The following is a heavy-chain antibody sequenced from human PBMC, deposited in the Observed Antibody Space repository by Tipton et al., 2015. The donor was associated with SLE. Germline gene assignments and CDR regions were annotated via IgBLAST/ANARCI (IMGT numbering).Heavy chain of an antibody. CDR1: GFIFDDFG. Sequence: SLRLSCEASGFIFDDFGMNWVRQVPGKGLEWVSGINWNGDSTGYADSVRGRFTISRDSTKNTLYLDMNNLRPEDTAVYYCAKDDTAAAYFFDHWGQGTLVTVSS. CDR3: AKDDTAAAYFFDH. J-gene: IGHJ4*02. V-gene: IGHV3-20*04. D-gene: IGHD6-25*01. CDR2: INWNGDST.